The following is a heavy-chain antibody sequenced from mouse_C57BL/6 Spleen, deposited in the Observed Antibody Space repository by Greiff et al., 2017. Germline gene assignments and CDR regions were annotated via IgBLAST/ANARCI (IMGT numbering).Heavy chain of an antibody. CDR2: IDPETGGT. V-gene: IGHV1-15*01. J-gene: IGHJ3*01. CDR1: GYTFTDYE. Sequence: QVQLQQSGAELVRPGASVTLSCKASGYTFTDYEMHWVKQTPVHGLEWIGAIDPETGGTAYNQKFKGKAILTADKSSSTAYMELRSLTSEDSAVYYRTRKDYYGSSYEFAYWGQGTLVTVSA. D-gene: IGHD1-1*01. CDR3: TRKDYYGSSYEFAY.